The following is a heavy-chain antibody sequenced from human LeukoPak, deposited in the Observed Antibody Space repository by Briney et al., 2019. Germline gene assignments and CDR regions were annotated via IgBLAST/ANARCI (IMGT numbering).Heavy chain of an antibody. J-gene: IGHJ5*02. V-gene: IGHV1-46*01. CDR2: INPSGGST. Sequence: ASVKVSCKASGYTFTSYYMHWVRQAPGQGLEWMGIINPSGGSTSYAQKFQGRVTMTRDMSTSTVHMELSSLRSEDTAVYYCAIGGYCTNGVCYTAFSWFDPWGQGTLVTVSS. CDR1: GYTFTSYY. D-gene: IGHD2-8*01. CDR3: AIGGYCTNGVCYTAFSWFDP.